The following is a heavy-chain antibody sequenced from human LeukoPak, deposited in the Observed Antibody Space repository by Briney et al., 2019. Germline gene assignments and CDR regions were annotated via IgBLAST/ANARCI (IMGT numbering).Heavy chain of an antibody. Sequence: GGSLRLSCAASGFTFEDYGMSWGRQAPGKGLEWGSGINWNGGSTGYADSVKGRFTICRDNAKNSLYLQMNSLRAEDTALYYCAREGTGVMIVVATSYYFDYWGQGTLVTVSS. CDR3: AREGTGVMIVVATSYYFDY. V-gene: IGHV3-20*04. J-gene: IGHJ4*02. D-gene: IGHD3-22*01. CDR1: GFTFEDYG. CDR2: INWNGGST.